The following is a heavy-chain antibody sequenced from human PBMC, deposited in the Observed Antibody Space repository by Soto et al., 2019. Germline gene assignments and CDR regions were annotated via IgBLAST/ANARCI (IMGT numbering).Heavy chain of an antibody. Sequence: SETLPLTCTVSGGSISSGGYYWSWIRQHPGKGLEWIGYIYYSGSTYYNPSLKSRVTISVDTSKNQFSLKLSSVTAADTAVYYCARVGVNNWNDRDYGMDVWGQGTTVTVSS. CDR3: ARVGVNNWNDRDYGMDV. J-gene: IGHJ6*02. V-gene: IGHV4-31*03. CDR1: GGSISSGGYY. D-gene: IGHD1-20*01. CDR2: IYYSGST.